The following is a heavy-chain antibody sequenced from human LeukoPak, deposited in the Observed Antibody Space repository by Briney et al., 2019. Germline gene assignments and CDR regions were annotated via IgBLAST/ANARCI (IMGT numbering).Heavy chain of an antibody. J-gene: IGHJ4*02. CDR2: ISTSGSNT. CDR1: GFTFSSYA. D-gene: IGHD3-16*01. CDR3: AKGTWGGYYFDC. Sequence: GGSLRLSCAASGFTFSSYAMTWVRQAPGEGLDWVSAISTSGSNTYSADSAKGRFTISRDNSKNTLYLQMNSLRAEDTAMYYCAKGTWGGYYFDCWGQGTLVTVSS. V-gene: IGHV3-23*01.